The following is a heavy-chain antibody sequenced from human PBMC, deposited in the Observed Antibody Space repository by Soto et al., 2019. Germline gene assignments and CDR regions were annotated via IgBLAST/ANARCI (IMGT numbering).Heavy chain of an antibody. J-gene: IGHJ6*02. CDR3: ARLPAKWLSDYDYFGMDV. CDR1: GFSLTIPRRG. Sequence: PTETVTLTGAVSGFSLTIPRRGESWVRPPPWKALEWLAHIFSDDDKSYSTSLQSRLTISQDTSKSQVVLSMTNMGPADTATYYCARLPAKWLSDYDYFGMDVWGQGTTVT. CDR2: IFSDDDK. V-gene: IGHV2-26*01. D-gene: IGHD2-8*01.